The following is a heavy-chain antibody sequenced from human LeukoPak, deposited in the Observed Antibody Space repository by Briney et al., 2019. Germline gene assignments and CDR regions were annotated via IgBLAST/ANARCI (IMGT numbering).Heavy chain of an antibody. J-gene: IGHJ3*02. D-gene: IGHD3-22*01. CDR1: GGSISSSSYY. V-gene: IGHV4-39*01. Sequence: LETLSLTCTVSGGSISSSSYYWGWIRQPPGKGLEWIGSIYYSGSTYYNPSLKSRVTISVDTSKNQFSLKLSSVTAADTAVYYCARRGYYDSSGRHAFDIWGQGTMVTVSS. CDR2: IYYSGST. CDR3: ARRGYYDSSGRHAFDI.